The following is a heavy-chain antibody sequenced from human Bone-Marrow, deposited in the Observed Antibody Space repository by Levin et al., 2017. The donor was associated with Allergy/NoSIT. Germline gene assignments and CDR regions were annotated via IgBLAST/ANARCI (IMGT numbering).Heavy chain of an antibody. CDR2: IWYDGSNK. J-gene: IGHJ2*01. CDR3: ARVIRGAGWYFDL. Sequence: GESLKISCAASRFTFRNYGMLWVRQAPGKGLEWVAVIWYDGSNKYYADSVKGRFTVSRDNSKNTLYLQMNSLGAEDTAIYYCARVIRGAGWYFDLWGRGTLVTVSS. CDR1: RFTFRNYG. V-gene: IGHV3-33*01. D-gene: IGHD6-19*01.